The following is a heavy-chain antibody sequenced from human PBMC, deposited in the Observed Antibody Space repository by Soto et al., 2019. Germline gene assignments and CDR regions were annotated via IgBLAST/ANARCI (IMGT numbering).Heavy chain of an antibody. CDR2: IHTSGNT. Sequence: LSLTCTVSGGSISSYYWSWIRQPAGKGLEWIGRIHTSGNTNYNPSLKSRVTMSVDTSKNQFSLRLSSVTAADTAVYYCARGGAFQNYYYYGMDVWGQGTTVTVSS. V-gene: IGHV4-4*07. CDR3: ARGGAFQNYYYYGMDV. J-gene: IGHJ6*02. CDR1: GGSISSYY. D-gene: IGHD3-3*02.